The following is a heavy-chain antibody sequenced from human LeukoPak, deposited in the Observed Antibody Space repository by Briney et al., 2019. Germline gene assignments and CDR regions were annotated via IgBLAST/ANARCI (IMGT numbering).Heavy chain of an antibody. CDR1: GGTFSSYA. V-gene: IGHV1-69*05. CDR3: ARDYYDSSGPLPRAFDI. J-gene: IGHJ3*02. D-gene: IGHD3-22*01. CDR2: IIPIFGTA. Sequence: SVKVSCKASGGTFSSYAISWVRQAPGQGLEWMGRIIPIFGTANYAQKFQGRVTITTDESTSTAYMELSSLRSEDTAVYCCARDYYDSSGPLPRAFDIWGQGTMVTVSS.